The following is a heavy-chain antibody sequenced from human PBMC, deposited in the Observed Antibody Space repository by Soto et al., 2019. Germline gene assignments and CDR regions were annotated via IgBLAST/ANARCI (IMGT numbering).Heavy chain of an antibody. Sequence: QVQLVQSGAEVKKPGASVKVSCKASGYTFTSYGISWVRQAPGQGLEWMGWISAYNGNTNYAQKLQGRVTMTTDTSTSSAYMELRSLRSDDTAVYYCARDLDDRWGGARYYYGMDVWGQGTTVTVSS. D-gene: IGHD3-10*01. CDR2: ISAYNGNT. J-gene: IGHJ6*02. V-gene: IGHV1-18*01. CDR3: ARDLDDRWGGARYYYGMDV. CDR1: GYTFTSYG.